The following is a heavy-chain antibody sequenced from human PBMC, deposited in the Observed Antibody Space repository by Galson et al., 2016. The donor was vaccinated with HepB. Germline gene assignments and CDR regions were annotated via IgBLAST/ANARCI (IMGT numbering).Heavy chain of an antibody. CDR1: GDSITSSSYF. Sequence: SETLSLTCALSGDSITSSSYFWGWIRQPPGKGLEWIGSVYYSGITYYNPSLKSRVTISIDTSRKQFSLNLDSVAAADTAVYYCARRSPLWFGETGAFDTWGQGTVVTVSS. J-gene: IGHJ3*02. CDR2: VYYSGIT. CDR3: ARRSPLWFGETGAFDT. D-gene: IGHD3-10*01. V-gene: IGHV4-39*01.